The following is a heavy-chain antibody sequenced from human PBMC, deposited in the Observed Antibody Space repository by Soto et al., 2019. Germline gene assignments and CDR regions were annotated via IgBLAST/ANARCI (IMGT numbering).Heavy chain of an antibody. D-gene: IGHD2-21*02. CDR2: IYWDDDK. Sequence: GSGPTLVNPTQTLTLTCTFSALSLSTGGVGVGWIRQPPGKALEWLALIYWDDDKRYSPSLRNRLTITKDTSKNQVVLTMTNMDPVDTATYYCIQSRCGGDCLQSYASYYYYGMDVWGQGTTVTVSS. CDR3: IQSRCGGDCLQSYASYYYYGMDV. V-gene: IGHV2-5*02. CDR1: ALSLSTGGVG. J-gene: IGHJ6*02.